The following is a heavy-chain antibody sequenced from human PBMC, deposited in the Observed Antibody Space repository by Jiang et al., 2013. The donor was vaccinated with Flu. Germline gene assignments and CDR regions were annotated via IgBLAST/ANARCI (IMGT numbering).Heavy chain of an antibody. V-gene: IGHV1-46*01. CDR3: ARDRRDYSNYDPRAGFDY. CDR1: GYTFTSYY. CDR2: INPSGGST. D-gene: IGHD4-11*01. Sequence: SGAEVKKPGASVKVSCKASGYTFTSYYMHWVRQAPGQGLEWMGIINPSGGSTSYAQKFQGRVTMTRDTSTSTVYMELSSLRSEDTAVYYCARDRRDYSNYDPRAGFDYWGQGTLVTVSS. J-gene: IGHJ4*02.